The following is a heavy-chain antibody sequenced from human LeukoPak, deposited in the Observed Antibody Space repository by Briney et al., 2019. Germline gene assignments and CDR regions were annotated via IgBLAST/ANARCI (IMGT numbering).Heavy chain of an antibody. D-gene: IGHD2-21*02. CDR1: GGSISSSSYY. V-gene: IGHV4-39*01. CDR3: AITTVVVTASRESYFDY. CDR2: IYYSGST. J-gene: IGHJ4*02. Sequence: SETLFLTCTVSGGSISSSSYYWGWIRQPPGKGLEWIGSIYYSGSTYYNPSLKSRVTISVDTSKNQFSLKLSSVTAADTAVYYCAITTVVVTASRESYFDYWGQGTLVTVSS.